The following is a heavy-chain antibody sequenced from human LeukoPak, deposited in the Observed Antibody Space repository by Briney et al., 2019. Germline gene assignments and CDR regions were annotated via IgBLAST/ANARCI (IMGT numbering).Heavy chain of an antibody. Sequence: GASLRLSCVASGFTFSSYAMSWVRQAPGKGLEWVSAISGSGGSTYYADSVKGRFTISRDNSKNTLYLQMNSLRAEDTAVYCCAQHPSWIQLWDYFDYWGQGTLVTVSS. CDR3: AQHPSWIQLWDYFDY. J-gene: IGHJ4*02. CDR2: ISGSGGST. D-gene: IGHD5-18*01. CDR1: GFTFSSYA. V-gene: IGHV3-23*01.